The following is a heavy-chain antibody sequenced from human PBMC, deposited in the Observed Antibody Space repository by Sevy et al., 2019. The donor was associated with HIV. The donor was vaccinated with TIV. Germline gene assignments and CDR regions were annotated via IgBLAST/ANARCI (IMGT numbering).Heavy chain of an antibody. D-gene: IGHD5-12*01. CDR2: ISAYNGNT. CDR1: GYTFTSYG. CDR3: ARDAAGYRGYDFGDY. J-gene: IGHJ4*02. Sequence: ASVKVSCKASGYTFTSYGISWVRQAPGQGLEWMGWISAYNGNTNYAQKLQGRVTMTTDTSTSTAYMEMRSLRSDDTAVYYCARDAAGYRGYDFGDYWGQGTLVTVSS. V-gene: IGHV1-18*01.